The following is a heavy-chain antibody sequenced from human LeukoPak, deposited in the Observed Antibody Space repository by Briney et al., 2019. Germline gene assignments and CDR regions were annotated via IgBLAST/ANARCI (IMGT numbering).Heavy chain of an antibody. V-gene: IGHV7-4-1*02. CDR3: ARDWSSWPYYYYGMDV. D-gene: IGHD6-13*01. CDR1: GGTFTSYA. CDR2: INTNTGNP. J-gene: IGHJ6*02. Sequence: ASVKVSCKASGGTFTSYAMNWVRQAPGQGLEWMGWINTNTGNPTYAQGFTGRFVFSLDTSVSTAYLQISSLKAEDTAVYYCARDWSSWPYYYYGMDVWGQGTTVTVSS.